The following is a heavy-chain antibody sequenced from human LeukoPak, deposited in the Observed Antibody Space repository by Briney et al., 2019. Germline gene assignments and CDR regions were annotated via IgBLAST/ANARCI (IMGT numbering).Heavy chain of an antibody. V-gene: IGHV3-48*03. J-gene: IGHJ3*02. Sequence: GGSLRLSCAASGFPFSDHEMSWVRQAPGRGLEWVSYISSSGSDKYYPDSVKGRFTISRDNAKNSLYLQMNSLRAEDTAVYYCARRTSGAFAIWGQGTKVTVSS. CDR3: ARRTSGAFAI. CDR1: GFPFSDHE. CDR2: ISSSGSDK.